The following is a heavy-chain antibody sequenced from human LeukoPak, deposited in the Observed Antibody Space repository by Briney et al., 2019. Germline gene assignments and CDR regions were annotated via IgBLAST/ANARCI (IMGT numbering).Heavy chain of an antibody. CDR2: ISTYNGNT. CDR3: AREWKYCGATSCGYYFDY. J-gene: IGHJ4*02. D-gene: IGHD2-2*01. V-gene: IGHV1-18*01. Sequence: ASVKVSCKASGYTFNSFSINWVRQAPGQGLEWMGWISTYNGNTNHSQKLQGRVTMTTDTSTSTAYMELRSLRSDDTAVYYCAREWKYCGATSCGYYFDYWGQGTLVTSPQ. CDR1: GYTFNSFS.